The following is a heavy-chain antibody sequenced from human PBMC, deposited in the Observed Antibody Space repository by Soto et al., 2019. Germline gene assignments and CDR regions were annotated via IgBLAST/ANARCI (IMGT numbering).Heavy chain of an antibody. V-gene: IGHV4-4*02. CDR3: ARAYYDFWSGYLYYFDY. J-gene: IGHJ4*02. D-gene: IGHD3-3*01. CDR2: IYHSGST. Sequence: EXLSLTCAVSCGSIRSSNWWIWVRQPPGKGLEWIGEIYHSGSTNYNPSLKSRVTISVDKSKNQFSLKLSSVTAADTAVYYCARAYYDFWSGYLYYFDYWGQGTLVTVSS. CDR1: CGSIRSSNW.